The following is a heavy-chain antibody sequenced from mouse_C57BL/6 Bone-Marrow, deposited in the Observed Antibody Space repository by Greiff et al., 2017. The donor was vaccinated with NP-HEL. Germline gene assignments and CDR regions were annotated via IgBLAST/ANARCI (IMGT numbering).Heavy chain of an antibody. V-gene: IGHV1-87*01. Sequence: QVQLQQSGPELARPWASVKISCQAFYTFSRRVHFAIRDTNYWMQWVKQRPGQGLEWIGAIYAGNGDTSSNQKFKCKATLTEDKASSTDYMQLSSLTSEDAAVDDCAERGYDGSSPFWYLDVWGTGTTVTVSS. J-gene: IGHJ1*03. CDR2: GQGLEWIG. CDR3: SEDAAVDDCAERGYDGSSPFWYLDV. D-gene: IGHD1-1*01. CDR1: YTFSRRVH.